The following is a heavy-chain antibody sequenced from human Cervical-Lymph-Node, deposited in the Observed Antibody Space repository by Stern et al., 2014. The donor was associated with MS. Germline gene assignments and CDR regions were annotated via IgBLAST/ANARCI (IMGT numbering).Heavy chain of an antibody. CDR1: GFSIASIGMG. CDR2: IYWDDDK. Sequence: QVTLKESGPMLVKPTQTLTLTCTFSGFSIASIGMGVGWLRQPPGKDLEWLALIYWDDDKRYSPSLKSRLTITKDTSRNQVVITITNMDPVDTATYYCAHSPITGDGLRFDYWGQGILVTVSS. CDR3: AHSPITGDGLRFDY. J-gene: IGHJ4*02. V-gene: IGHV2-5*02. D-gene: IGHD7-27*01.